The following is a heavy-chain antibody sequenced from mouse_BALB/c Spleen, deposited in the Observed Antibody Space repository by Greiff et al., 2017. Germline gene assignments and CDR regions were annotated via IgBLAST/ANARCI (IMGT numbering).Heavy chain of an antibody. CDR2: INPSSGYT. CDR3: ARKGDDYDGGYAMDY. V-gene: IGHV1-4*01. D-gene: IGHD2-4*01. Sequence: QVQLKQSGAELARPGASVKMSCKASGYTFTSYTMHWVKQRPGQGLEWIGYINPSSGYTNYNQKFKDKATLTADKSSSTAYMQLSSLTSEDSAVYYCARKGDDYDGGYAMDYWGQGTSVTVSS. J-gene: IGHJ4*01. CDR1: GYTFTSYT.